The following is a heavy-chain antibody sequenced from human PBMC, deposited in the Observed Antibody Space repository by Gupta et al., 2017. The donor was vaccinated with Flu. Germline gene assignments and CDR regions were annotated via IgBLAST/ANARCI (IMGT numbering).Heavy chain of an antibody. J-gene: IGHJ6*02. Sequence: QVQLQESGPGLVKPSETLSLTCTVSGGSINSHYWSWVRQPPGKGLEWIGYIHDNGSISRNPSLRSRVTVSMDTSKNQLSLKVSSVSAADTAVYYCARHGIVGATTFYFGLDVWGQGATVIVSS. V-gene: IGHV4-59*08. CDR3: ARHGIVGATTFYFGLDV. D-gene: IGHD1-26*01. CDR1: GGSINSHY. CDR2: IHDNGSI.